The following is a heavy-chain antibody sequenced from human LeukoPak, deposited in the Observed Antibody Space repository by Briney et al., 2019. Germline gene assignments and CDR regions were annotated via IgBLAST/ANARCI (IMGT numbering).Heavy chain of an antibody. D-gene: IGHD2/OR15-2a*01. Sequence: GSLRLSCSASGFTFSSFAMHWVRQAPGKGLEYVAAISRNGGSTYYADSVKGRFTISRDNSKNTLYLQMSSLRAEDTAVYLCVKDLRSDFMGVLSRYLSYWGQGTLVTVSS. J-gene: IGHJ4*02. CDR2: ISRNGGST. CDR3: VKDLRSDFMGVLSRYLSY. CDR1: GFTFSSFA. V-gene: IGHV3-64D*09.